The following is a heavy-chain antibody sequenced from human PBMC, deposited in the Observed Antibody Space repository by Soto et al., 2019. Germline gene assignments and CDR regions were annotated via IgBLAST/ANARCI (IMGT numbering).Heavy chain of an antibody. CDR3: AKDLSSPDFWSGYYGVYYYYGMDV. CDR1: GFTFSSYG. V-gene: IGHV3-30*18. CDR2: ISYDGSNK. Sequence: PGGSLRLSCAASGFTFSSYGMHWVRQAPGKGLEWVAVISYDGSNKYYADSVKGRFTISRDNSKNTLYLQMNSLRAEDTAVYYCAKDLSSPDFWSGYYGVYYYYGMDVWGQGTTVTVS. J-gene: IGHJ6*02. D-gene: IGHD3-3*01.